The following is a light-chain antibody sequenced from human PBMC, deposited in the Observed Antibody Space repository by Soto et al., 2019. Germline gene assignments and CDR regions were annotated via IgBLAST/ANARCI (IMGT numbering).Light chain of an antibody. J-gene: IGKJ5*01. CDR1: QSVSGSY. CDR3: QQRSNWPPIT. CDR2: DAS. V-gene: IGKV3-11*01. Sequence: EIVLTQSPGTLSFSPGERATLSWRASQSVSGSYLAWYQQKPGQAPKLVIHDASNRATGIPARFSGSGSGTDFTLTIDNLEPEDFAVYYCQQRSNWPPITFGQGTRLEIK.